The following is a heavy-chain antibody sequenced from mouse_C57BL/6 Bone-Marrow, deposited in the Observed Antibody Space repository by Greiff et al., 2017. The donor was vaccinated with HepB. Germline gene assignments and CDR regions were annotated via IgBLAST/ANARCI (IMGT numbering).Heavy chain of an antibody. CDR1: GYAFSSSW. CDR2: IYPGDGDT. J-gene: IGHJ2*01. V-gene: IGHV1-82*01. Sequence: VQLQQSGPELVKPGASVKISCKASGYAFSSSWMNWVKQRPGKGLEWIGRIYPGDGDTNYNGKFKGKATLTADKSSSTAYMQLSSLTSEDSAVYFCLYYYGSSTDFDYWGQGTTLTVSS. CDR3: LYYYGSSTDFDY. D-gene: IGHD1-1*01.